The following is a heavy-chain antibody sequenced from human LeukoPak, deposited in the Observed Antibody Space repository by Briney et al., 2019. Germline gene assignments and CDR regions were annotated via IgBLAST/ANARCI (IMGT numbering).Heavy chain of an antibody. CDR3: ARVISSSGDYYYYYMDV. V-gene: IGHV3-66*02. J-gene: IGHJ6*03. D-gene: IGHD6-6*01. CDR1: GFTVSSNY. Sequence: TGGSLRLSCAASGFTVSSNYMSRVRQAPGKGLEWVSVIYSGGSTYYADSVKGRFTISRDNSKNTLYLQMNSLRAEDTAVYYCARVISSSGDYYYYYMDVWGKGTTVTVSS. CDR2: IYSGGST.